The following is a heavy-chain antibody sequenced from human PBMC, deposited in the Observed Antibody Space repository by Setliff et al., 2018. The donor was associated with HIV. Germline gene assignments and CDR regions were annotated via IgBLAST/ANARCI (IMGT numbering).Heavy chain of an antibody. V-gene: IGHV1-69*10. CDR3: ARDHQTMLWLDY. CDR1: GATFSSYG. J-gene: IGHJ4*02. CDR2: IIPILGTE. D-gene: IGHD2-21*01. Sequence: SVKVSCKASGATFSSYGISWVRQAPGQGLEWMGGIIPILGTEKYAQKFHGRVTLTADMSTNTAYMELRSLTSEDTAVYYCARDHQTMLWLDYWGQGTLVTVSS.